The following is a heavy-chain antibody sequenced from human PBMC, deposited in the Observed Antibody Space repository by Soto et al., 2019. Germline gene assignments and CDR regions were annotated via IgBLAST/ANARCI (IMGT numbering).Heavy chain of an antibody. V-gene: IGHV4-38-2*01. CDR2: IYHGGST. CDR3: ARVGPWVPYYYDSTPYTFETWFDP. J-gene: IGHJ5*02. CDR1: GDSMSSCDY. Sequence: PSETLALTCAVSGDSMSSCDYGGWLRQPPGKGLEWIGSIYHGGSTYYNPSLNSRVTLSIDMTNNHVSLILNSVTAADTAVYYCARVGPWVPYYYDSTPYTFETWFDPWGQGTLVTVSS. D-gene: IGHD3-22*01.